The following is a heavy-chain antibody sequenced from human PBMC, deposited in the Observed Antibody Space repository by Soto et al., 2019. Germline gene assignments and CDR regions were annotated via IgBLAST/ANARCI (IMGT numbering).Heavy chain of an antibody. J-gene: IGHJ4*02. CDR1: GYSFTTYW. CDR3: ARRRGLVGSFDY. Sequence: GESLKISCKGSGYSFTTYWLGWVRQVPGKGLEWTGIIYPGDSDTRYSPSFQGQVTISADKSISAAYLQWSSLKASDTAMYFCARRRGLVGSFDYWGRGTLVTVSS. D-gene: IGHD3-9*01. CDR2: IYPGDSDT. V-gene: IGHV5-51*01.